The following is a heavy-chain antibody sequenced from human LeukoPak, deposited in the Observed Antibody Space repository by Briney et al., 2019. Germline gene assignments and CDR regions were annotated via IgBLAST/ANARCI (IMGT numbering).Heavy chain of an antibody. D-gene: IGHD3-3*01. V-gene: IGHV1-18*01. J-gene: IGHJ6*03. CDR2: ISAYNGNT. Sequence: GASVKVSCKASGYTFTSYGFSWVRQAPGQGLEWMGWISAYNGNTNYAQKLQGRVTMTTDTSTSTAYMELRSLTSDDTAVYYCARTFWSGTNYYYHYYYMDVWGKGTTVTVSS. CDR3: ARTFWSGTNYYYHYYYMDV. CDR1: GYTFTSYG.